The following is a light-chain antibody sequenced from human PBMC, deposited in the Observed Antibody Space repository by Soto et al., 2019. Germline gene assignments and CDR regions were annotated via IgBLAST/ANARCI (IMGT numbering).Light chain of an antibody. V-gene: IGKV3-15*01. CDR1: QSVSSN. Sequence: EIVMTQSPVTLSVSPGERATLSCRASQSVSSNVAWYQQKPGQAPRLLIYQTSARATGIPGRFSGSGSGTDFTLTISSLQPEDFATYYCQHLKTYPQTFGQGTKVEIK. J-gene: IGKJ1*01. CDR3: QHLKTYPQT. CDR2: QTS.